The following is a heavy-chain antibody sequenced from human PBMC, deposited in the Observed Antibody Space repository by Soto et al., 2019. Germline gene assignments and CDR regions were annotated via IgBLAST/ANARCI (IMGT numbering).Heavy chain of an antibody. CDR3: AKPQSIQDYYYGMDV. Sequence: QVQLVQSGAEVKKPGSSVKVSCKASGGTFSSYAISWVRQAPGQGLEWMGGIIAIVGTADYAQKFQGRVTITADESTSTAYMELSSLRSEDTAVYYCAKPQSIQDYYYGMDVWGQGTTVTVSS. CDR2: IIAIVGTA. J-gene: IGHJ6*02. D-gene: IGHD6-6*01. V-gene: IGHV1-69*12. CDR1: GGTFSSYA.